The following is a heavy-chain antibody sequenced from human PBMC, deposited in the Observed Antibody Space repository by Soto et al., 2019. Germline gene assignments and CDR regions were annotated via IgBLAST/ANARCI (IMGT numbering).Heavy chain of an antibody. CDR2: ISGTDDST. D-gene: IGHD3-16*01. Sequence: QPGGSLRLSCTASGFTFSRNAMSWVRQAPGKGLQWVSSISGTDDSTYYADSVKGRFTISRDNSKNTLYLQMNSLRAEDTAVYYCASGGPGGTYTPSRSYFLYLPFDYWGQRALVTVSS. V-gene: IGHV3-23*01. J-gene: IGHJ4*02. CDR3: ASGGPGGTYTPSRSYFLYLPFDY. CDR1: GFTFSRNA.